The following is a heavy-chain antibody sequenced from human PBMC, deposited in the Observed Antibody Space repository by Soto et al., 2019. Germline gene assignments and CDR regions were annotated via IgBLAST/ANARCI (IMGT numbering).Heavy chain of an antibody. J-gene: IGHJ4*02. CDR2: ISWDGDST. CDR3: ARDLTPYCSSASCYPAFDY. Sequence: GGSLRLSCAASGFNFDDFTIHWVRHAPGKGLEWVSSISWDGDSTYYADSLKGRFTISRDNSKNSLYLHMNSLRTEDTALYYCARDLTPYCSSASCYPAFDYWGQGTLVTVSS. D-gene: IGHD2-2*01. V-gene: IGHV3-43*01. CDR1: GFNFDDFT.